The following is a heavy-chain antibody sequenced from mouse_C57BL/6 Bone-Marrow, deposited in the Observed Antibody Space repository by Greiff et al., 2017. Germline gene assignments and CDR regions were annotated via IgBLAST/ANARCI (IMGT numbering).Heavy chain of an antibody. V-gene: IGHV5-12*01. CDR3: ARGGDYEDYAMDD. J-gene: IGHJ4*01. D-gene: IGHD1-1*01. Sequence: EVKLVESGGGLVQPGGSLKLSCAASGFTFSDYYMYWVRQTPEKRLEWVAYISNGGGSTYYPDTVKGRFTISRDNAKNTLYLQMSRLKSEDTAMYYCARGGDYEDYAMDDWGQGTSVTVSS. CDR1: GFTFSDYY. CDR2: ISNGGGST.